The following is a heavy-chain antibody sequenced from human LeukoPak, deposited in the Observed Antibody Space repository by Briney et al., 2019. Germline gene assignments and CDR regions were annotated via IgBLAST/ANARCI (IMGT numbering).Heavy chain of an antibody. CDR2: ISKTGRGI. Sequence: GGSLRLSCAASGFNFSDYFMSWIRQARGKGLQWLAYISKTGRGIEYAESVRGRFTISRDNAKNSVFLQMDSLRAEDTAVYFCATVRYSTIWSFEFDNWGQGALVTVSS. V-gene: IGHV3-11*01. D-gene: IGHD5-12*01. J-gene: IGHJ4*02. CDR1: GFNFSDYF. CDR3: ATVRYSTIWSFEFDN.